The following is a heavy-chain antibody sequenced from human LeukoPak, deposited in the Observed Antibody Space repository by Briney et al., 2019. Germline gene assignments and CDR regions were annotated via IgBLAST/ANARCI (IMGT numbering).Heavy chain of an antibody. J-gene: IGHJ5*02. CDR3: AREKTSSGVVYNWFDP. CDR1: GGSISSYY. D-gene: IGHD3-3*01. V-gene: IGHV4-4*07. CDR2: IYTSGST. Sequence: SETLSLTCTVSGGSISSYYWSGIRQPAGKGLEWIGRIYTSGSTNYNPSLKSRVTISVDKSKNQFSLKLSSVTAADTAVYYCAREKTSSGVVYNWFDPWGQGTLVTVSS.